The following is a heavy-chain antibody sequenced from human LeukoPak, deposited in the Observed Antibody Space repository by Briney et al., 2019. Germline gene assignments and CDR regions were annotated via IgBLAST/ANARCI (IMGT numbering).Heavy chain of an antibody. Sequence: PGGSLRLSCAASGFTFSSYAMSWVRHAPGKGLEWVSAISSNGSSTYYADSVKGRSTICRFNFKSTQYLQMIRLRAEDTAVYYCANLKVGGPTLRYFAWLWTDAFDIWGQGTMVTVSS. CDR2: ISSNGSST. V-gene: IGHV3-23*01. J-gene: IGHJ3*02. CDR1: GFTFSSYA. CDR3: ANLKVGGPTLRYFAWLWTDAFDI. D-gene: IGHD3-9*01.